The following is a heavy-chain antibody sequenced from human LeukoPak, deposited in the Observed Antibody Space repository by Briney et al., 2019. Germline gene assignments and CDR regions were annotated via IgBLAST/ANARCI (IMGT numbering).Heavy chain of an antibody. D-gene: IGHD3-3*01. J-gene: IGHJ4*02. CDR1: GGSISSGDYY. Sequence: PSETLSLTCTVSGGSISSGDYYWSRNPQPPGQDLEWIRNNNYSGSTYYNPSLKSRVTISVDTAKTQFSLKLSSVTAADTAVYYCARRGLDFWSGYYLPFDYWGQGTLVTVSS. V-gene: IGHV4-30-4*01. CDR2: NNYSGST. CDR3: ARRGLDFWSGYYLPFDY.